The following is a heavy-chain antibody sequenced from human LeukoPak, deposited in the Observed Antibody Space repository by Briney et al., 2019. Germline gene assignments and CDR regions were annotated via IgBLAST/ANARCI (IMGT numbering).Heavy chain of an antibody. V-gene: IGHV1-8*01. J-gene: IGHJ6*02. CDR2: MNPNSGNT. Sequence: WASVKVSCKASGYTFTSYDINWVRQATGQGLEWMGWMNPNSGNTGYAQKFQGRVTMTRNTSISTAYMELSSLRSEDTAVYYCARGRCSSTSCYLSLTFYYYYGMDVWGQGTTVTVSS. CDR1: GYTFTSYD. CDR3: ARGRCSSTSCYLSLTFYYYYGMDV. D-gene: IGHD2-2*01.